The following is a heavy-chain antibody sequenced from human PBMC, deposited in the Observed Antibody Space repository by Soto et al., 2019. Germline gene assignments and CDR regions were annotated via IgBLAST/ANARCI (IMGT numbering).Heavy chain of an antibody. J-gene: IGHJ3*02. D-gene: IGHD3-10*01. V-gene: IGHV4-59*01. Sequence: SETLSLTCTVSGGSISSYYWSWIRQPPGKGLEWIGYIYYSGSTNYNPSLKSRVTISVDTSKNQFSLKLSSVTAADTAAYYCARVWGGAFDIWGQGTMVTVSS. CDR3: ARVWGGAFDI. CDR2: IYYSGST. CDR1: GGSISSYY.